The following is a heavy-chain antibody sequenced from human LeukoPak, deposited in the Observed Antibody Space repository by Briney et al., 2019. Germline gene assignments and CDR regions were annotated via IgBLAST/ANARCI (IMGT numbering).Heavy chain of an antibody. V-gene: IGHV3-23*01. J-gene: IGHJ4*02. CDR1: GFTSSSYA. Sequence: GGSLRLSCAASGFTSSSYAMSWVRQAPGKGLEWVSAISGSGGSTYYADSVKGRFTISRDNSKNTLYLQMNSLRAEDTAVYYCAKDARPLLRGYYFDYWGQGTLVTVSS. CDR3: AKDARPLLRGYYFDY. CDR2: ISGSGGST. D-gene: IGHD3-16*01.